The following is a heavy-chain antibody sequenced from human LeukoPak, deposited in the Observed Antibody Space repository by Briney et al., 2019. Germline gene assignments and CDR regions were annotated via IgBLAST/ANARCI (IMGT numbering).Heavy chain of an antibody. V-gene: IGHV3-21*01. J-gene: IGHJ4*02. CDR2: ISSTSSYI. D-gene: IGHD1-1*01. CDR1: GFSFSTSS. Sequence: GGSLRLSCAASGFSFSTSSVNWVRQAPGKGLEWVSFISSTSSYIYYADSARGRFTISRDNAKNSLYLQMNSLRAEDTAVYCCVRESTGALDYWGQGTLVTVSS. CDR3: VRESTGALDY.